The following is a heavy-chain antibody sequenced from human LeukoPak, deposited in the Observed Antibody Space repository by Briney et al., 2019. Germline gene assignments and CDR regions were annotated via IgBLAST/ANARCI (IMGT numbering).Heavy chain of an antibody. J-gene: IGHJ4*02. CDR1: GYTFTSYY. CDR2: INPSGGST. CDR3: ARVIYSGYDWGGFDY. D-gene: IGHD5-12*01. Sequence: ASVKVSCKASGYTFTSYYMHWVRQAPGQGLEWMGIINPSGGSTSYAQKFQGRVTMTRDMSTSTVYMELSSLRSEDTAVYYCARVIYSGYDWGGFDYWGQGTLVTVSS. V-gene: IGHV1-46*01.